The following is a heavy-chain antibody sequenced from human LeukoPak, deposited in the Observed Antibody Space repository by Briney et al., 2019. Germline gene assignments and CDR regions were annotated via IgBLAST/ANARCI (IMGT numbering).Heavy chain of an antibody. J-gene: IGHJ4*02. CDR3: ARDNGGALDY. D-gene: IGHD3-16*01. CDR1: GFTFSSYW. CDR2: IKQDASDK. Sequence: GGSLRLSCEASGFTFSSYWMGGVRQAPGKGLEWVANIKQDASDKNYVDSVKGRFTISRDNAKNSVYLQMNSLGADDTAVYYCARDNGGALDYWGQGSLVTGSS. V-gene: IGHV3-7*01.